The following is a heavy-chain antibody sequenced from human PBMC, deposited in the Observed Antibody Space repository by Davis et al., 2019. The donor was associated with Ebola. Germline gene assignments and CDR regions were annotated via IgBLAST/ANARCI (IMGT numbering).Heavy chain of an antibody. CDR3: AKVHPPTTVTTGWFDP. J-gene: IGHJ5*02. CDR2: ISVRSIT. V-gene: IGHV3-23*01. Sequence: GESLKTSCAASGIIFSSYAMSLVRKAPGKGLEWVSSISVRSITYHADSVKGRFTISRDNSKNTLYLQMNSLRAEDTAVYYCAKVHPPTTVTTGWFDPWGQGTLVTVSS. CDR1: GIIFSSYA. D-gene: IGHD4-17*01.